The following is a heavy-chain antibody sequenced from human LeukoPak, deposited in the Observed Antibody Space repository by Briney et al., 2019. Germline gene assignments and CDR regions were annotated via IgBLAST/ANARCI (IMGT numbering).Heavy chain of an antibody. V-gene: IGHV3-11*04. D-gene: IGHD4-11*01. CDR2: ISASVSTI. Sequence: PGGSLRLSCAASGFTFSGYYMTWIRQAPGKGLDWVSFISASVSTIYYADSVKGRFTISRDNAKNSLYLQMKSLRAEDTAVYYCVRESASTITRLFDYWGQGTLVTVSS. CDR3: VRESASTITRLFDY. CDR1: GFTFSGYY. J-gene: IGHJ4*02.